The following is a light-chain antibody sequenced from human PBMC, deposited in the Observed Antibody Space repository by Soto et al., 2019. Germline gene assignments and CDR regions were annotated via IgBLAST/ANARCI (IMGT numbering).Light chain of an antibody. CDR1: QSVSSSY. CDR3: QQYGSSLFT. J-gene: IGKJ3*01. V-gene: IGKV3-20*01. CDR2: GAS. Sequence: EIVLTQSPGTLSLSPGERATLSCRASQSVSSSYLAWYQQKPGQAPRLLIYGASSRATGIPDRFSGSGSGTEFTLTISRLEAEDFSVYYCQQYGSSLFTCGPGTKVDIK.